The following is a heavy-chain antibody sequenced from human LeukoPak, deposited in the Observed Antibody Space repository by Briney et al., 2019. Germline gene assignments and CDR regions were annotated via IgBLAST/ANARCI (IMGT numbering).Heavy chain of an antibody. D-gene: IGHD2-21*02. Sequence: GGSLRLSCAASGFTFSTYSMNWVHLAPGKGLEWVSGITGSGDTTNYADSVRGRFTISRDSSKNTLYLQMNNLGAEDTAVYLCAKGKWETASYDPWDYWGQGTLVTVSS. J-gene: IGHJ4*02. CDR1: GFTFSTYS. CDR3: AKGKWETASYDPWDY. V-gene: IGHV3-23*01. CDR2: ITGSGDTT.